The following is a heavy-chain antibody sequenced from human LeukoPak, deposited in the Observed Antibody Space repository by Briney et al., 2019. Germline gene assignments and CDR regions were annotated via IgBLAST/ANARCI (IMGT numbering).Heavy chain of an antibody. CDR2: ISGSGTTT. Sequence: PGGSLRLSCAASGFTFSTYAMTWVRQAPGKRLEWVSTISGSGTTTYYADSVKGRFTISRDNSKNTLYLHMNSLTAEDTAVYYCAKGGVGYSSDYWGQGTLVTVSS. D-gene: IGHD6-13*01. CDR1: GFTFSTYA. V-gene: IGHV3-23*01. J-gene: IGHJ4*02. CDR3: AKGGVGYSSDY.